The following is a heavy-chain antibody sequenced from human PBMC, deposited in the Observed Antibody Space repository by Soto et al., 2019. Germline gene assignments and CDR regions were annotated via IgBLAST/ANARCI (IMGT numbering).Heavy chain of an antibody. V-gene: IGHV1-3*01. CDR2: INAGNGNT. CDR1: GYTFTSYA. Sequence: GASVKVSCKASGYTFTSYAMHWVRQAPGQRLEWMGWINAGNGNTKYSQKFQGRVTITRDTSASTAYMELSSLRSEDTAVYYCARDSHYDFWSGYSWFDPWGQGTLVTVSS. J-gene: IGHJ5*02. D-gene: IGHD3-3*01. CDR3: ARDSHYDFWSGYSWFDP.